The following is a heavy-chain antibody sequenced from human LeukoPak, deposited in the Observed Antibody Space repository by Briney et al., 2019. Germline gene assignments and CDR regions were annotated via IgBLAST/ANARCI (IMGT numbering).Heavy chain of an antibody. Sequence: ETLSLTCTVSGGSISSYYWSWIRQPPGKGLEWVSSISSSSSYIYYADSVKGRFTISRDNAKKSLYLQMNSLRAEDTAVYYCARWDDSSGYYPYYFDYWGQGTLVTVSS. V-gene: IGHV3-21*01. CDR3: ARWDDSSGYYPYYFDY. J-gene: IGHJ4*02. CDR2: ISSSSSYI. D-gene: IGHD3-22*01. CDR1: GGSISSYY.